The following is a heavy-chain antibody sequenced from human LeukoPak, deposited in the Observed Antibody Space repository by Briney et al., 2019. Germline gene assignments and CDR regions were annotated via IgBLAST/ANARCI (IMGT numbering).Heavy chain of an antibody. D-gene: IGHD3-22*01. CDR2: IYTSGST. Sequence: SETLSLTCTVSGGSISSYYWSRIRQPAGKGLEWVGRIYTSGSTNYNPSLKSRVTMSVDTSKNQFSLKLSSVTAADTAVYYCARGYYYDSSGYLYYFDYWGQGTLVTVSS. CDR3: ARGYYYDSSGYLYYFDY. J-gene: IGHJ4*02. CDR1: GGSISSYY. V-gene: IGHV4-4*07.